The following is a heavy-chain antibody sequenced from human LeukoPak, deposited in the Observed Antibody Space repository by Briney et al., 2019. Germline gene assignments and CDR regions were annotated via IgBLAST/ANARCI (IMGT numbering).Heavy chain of an antibody. V-gene: IGHV3-23*01. D-gene: IGHD3-9*01. CDR3: AKASGFGLAYYDILTGFNWFDP. CDR1: GFTFSSYA. J-gene: IGHJ5*02. CDR2: ISGSGGST. Sequence: GGSLRLSCAASGFTFSSYAMSWVRQAPGKGLEWVSVISGSGGSTYYADSVKGRFTISRDNSKNMQYLQMNSLRAEDTAVYYCAKASGFGLAYYDILTGFNWFDPWGQGTLVTVSS.